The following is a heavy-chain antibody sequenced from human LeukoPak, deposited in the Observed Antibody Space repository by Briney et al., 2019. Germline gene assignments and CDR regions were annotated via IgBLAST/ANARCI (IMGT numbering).Heavy chain of an antibody. CDR2: ISSSSSYI. Sequence: PGRSLRLSCAASGFTFSSYSMNWVRQAPGKGLEWVSSISSSSSYIYYADSVKGRFTVSRDNAKNSLYLQMNSLRAEDTAVYYCARTATYCGGDLNCGAFDIWGQGTMVTVSS. J-gene: IGHJ3*02. D-gene: IGHD2-21*02. V-gene: IGHV3-21*01. CDR3: ARTATYCGGDLNCGAFDI. CDR1: GFTFSSYS.